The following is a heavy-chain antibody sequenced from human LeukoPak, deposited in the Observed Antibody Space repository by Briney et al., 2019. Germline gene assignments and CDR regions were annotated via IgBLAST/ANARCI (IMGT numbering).Heavy chain of an antibody. CDR1: GFTFDDYA. CDR3: AKDSGPSGSYPTPFDY. Sequence: GGSLRLSCAASGFTFDDYAMHWVRQAPGKGLGWVSGISWNSGSIGYADSVKGRFTISRDNAKNSLYLQMNSLRAEDTALYYCAKDSGPSGSYPTPFDYWGQGTLVTVSS. J-gene: IGHJ4*02. D-gene: IGHD1-26*01. V-gene: IGHV3-9*01. CDR2: ISWNSGSI.